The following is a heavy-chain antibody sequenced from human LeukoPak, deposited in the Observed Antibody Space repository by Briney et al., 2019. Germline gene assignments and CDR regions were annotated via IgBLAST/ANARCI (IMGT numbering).Heavy chain of an antibody. Sequence: GGSLRLSCAASGFAFSSQAMGWVRQAPGKGLEWVSVIGDSGDPTYYADSVKGRFTISRDNSKNTLYLQMNSLRAEDTAVYYCARFYGVPGGWFDPWGQGTLVTVSS. V-gene: IGHV3-23*01. D-gene: IGHD4-17*01. CDR3: ARFYGVPGGWFDP. CDR2: IGDSGDPT. CDR1: GFAFSSQA. J-gene: IGHJ5*02.